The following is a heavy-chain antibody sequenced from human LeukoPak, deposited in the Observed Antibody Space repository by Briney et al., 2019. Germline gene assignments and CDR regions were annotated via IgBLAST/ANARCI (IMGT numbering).Heavy chain of an antibody. D-gene: IGHD5-18*01. CDR1: GGSISSYY. V-gene: IGHV4-59*01. CDR3: ARSDTAMVSVDY. CDR2: IYYSGST. J-gene: IGHJ4*02. Sequence: SETLSLTCTVSGGSISSYYWSWIRQPPGKGLEWIGYIYYSGSTNYNPSLKSRVTISVDTSKNQFSLKLSSVTAADTAVYYCARSDTAMVSVDYWGQGTLVTVSS.